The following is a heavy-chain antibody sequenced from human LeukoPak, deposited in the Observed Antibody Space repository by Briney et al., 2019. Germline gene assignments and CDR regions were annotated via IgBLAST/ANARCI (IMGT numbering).Heavy chain of an antibody. Sequence: SGTLSLTCAVYGGSFSGYYWSWIRQPPGKGLEWIGEINHSGSTNYNPSLKSRVTISVDTSKNQFSLKLSSVTAADTAVYYCARQRIAVAGLDYWGQGTLVTVSS. CDR1: GGSFSGYY. CDR2: INHSGST. V-gene: IGHV4-34*01. D-gene: IGHD6-19*01. CDR3: ARQRIAVAGLDY. J-gene: IGHJ4*02.